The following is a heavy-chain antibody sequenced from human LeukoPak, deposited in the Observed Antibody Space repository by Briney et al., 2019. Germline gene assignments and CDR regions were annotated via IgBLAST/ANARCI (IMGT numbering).Heavy chain of an antibody. Sequence: SETLSLTRTVSGGSISSGSYFWTWIRQPAGKGLEWIGRIYTSGSTNYNPSLKSRISISVDTSKNQFSLKLSSVTAADTAVYYCAREGYSSNWYSGYYYFDYWGQGTLVTVSS. D-gene: IGHD6-13*01. J-gene: IGHJ4*02. CDR3: AREGYSSNWYSGYYYFDY. CDR1: GGSISSGSYF. V-gene: IGHV4-61*02. CDR2: IYTSGST.